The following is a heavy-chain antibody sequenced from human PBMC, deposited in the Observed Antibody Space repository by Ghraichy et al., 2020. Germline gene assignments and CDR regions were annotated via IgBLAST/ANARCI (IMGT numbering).Heavy chain of an antibody. CDR1: GFIFSNYA. V-gene: IGHV3-30*04. Sequence: GGSLRLSCTASGFIFSNYAMHWVRQAPGKGLEWVALISYDGSNEHYADSVKGRFTISRDNSKNTLYLQMNSLRPDDTAVYYCARAVGYCSGGNCYSAYYCDYWGQGTLVTVSS. CDR3: ARAVGYCSGGNCYSAYYCDY. J-gene: IGHJ4*02. D-gene: IGHD2-15*01. CDR2: ISYDGSNE.